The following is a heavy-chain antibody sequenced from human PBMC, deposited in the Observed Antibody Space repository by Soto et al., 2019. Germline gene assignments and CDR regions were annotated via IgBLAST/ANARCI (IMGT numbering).Heavy chain of an antibody. Sequence: QVQLQQWGAGLLKPSETLSLTCAVCGGSFSGYYWSWIRQPPGKGLEWIGEINHSGSTNYNPSLKSRVTISVDTSKNQFSLKLSSVTAADTAVYYCARGPYYDFWSGYYPFDYWGQGTLVTVSS. CDR2: INHSGST. D-gene: IGHD3-3*01. J-gene: IGHJ4*02. CDR1: GGSFSGYY. CDR3: ARGPYYDFWSGYYPFDY. V-gene: IGHV4-34*01.